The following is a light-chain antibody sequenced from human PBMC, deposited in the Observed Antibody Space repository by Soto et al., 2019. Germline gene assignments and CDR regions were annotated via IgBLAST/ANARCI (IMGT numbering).Light chain of an antibody. J-gene: IGKJ2*01. Sequence: DIMMTQSPDSLAVSLGERATINCKSSQSVLYSSNNKNYLAWYQQKPGQPPKLLIYWASTRESGVPDRFSGSGSGTDFTLTISILQAEDVAVYYCQQYYSTPPTFGQGTKLEIK. CDR1: QSVLYSSNNKNY. CDR2: WAS. V-gene: IGKV4-1*01. CDR3: QQYYSTPPT.